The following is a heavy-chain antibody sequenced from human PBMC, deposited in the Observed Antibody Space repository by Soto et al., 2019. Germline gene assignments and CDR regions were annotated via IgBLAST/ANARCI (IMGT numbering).Heavy chain of an antibody. CDR2: INPNSGGT. D-gene: IGHD2-2*01. CDR3: ARERIVVVPADGMDV. Sequence: ASVKVSCKASGGTFSSYRINWVRQAPGQGLEWMGWINPNSGGTNYAQKFQGRVTMTRDTSISTAYMELSRLRSDDTAVYYCARERIVVVPADGMDVWGQGTTVTVSS. CDR1: GGTFSSYR. J-gene: IGHJ6*02. V-gene: IGHV1-2*02.